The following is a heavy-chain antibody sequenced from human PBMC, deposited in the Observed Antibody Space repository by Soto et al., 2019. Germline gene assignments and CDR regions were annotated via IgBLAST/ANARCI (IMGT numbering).Heavy chain of an antibody. V-gene: IGHV3-21*06. CDR2: ISSTTNYI. CDR3: ARESEDRTSNFDY. J-gene: IGHJ4*02. CDR1: GFTFTRYS. Sequence: GGSLRLSCAASGFTFTRYSMNWVRQAPGKGLEWVSSISSTTNYIYYGDSMKGRFTISRDNGKNSLYLEIHSLRAEDTAVYYCARESEDRTSNFDYWGQGTLVTVSS.